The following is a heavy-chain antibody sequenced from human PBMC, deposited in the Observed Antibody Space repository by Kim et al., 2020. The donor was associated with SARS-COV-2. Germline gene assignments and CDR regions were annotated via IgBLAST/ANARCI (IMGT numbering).Heavy chain of an antibody. CDR2: IGTAGDT. V-gene: IGHV3-13*04. Sequence: GGSLRLSCAASGFTFSSYDMHWVRQATGKGLEWVSAIGTAGDTYYPGSVKGRFTISRENAKNSLYLQMNSLRAGDTAVYYCARGHRHEYYYGSGSLDYWGQGTLVTLPP. CDR1: GFTFSSYD. J-gene: IGHJ4*02. D-gene: IGHD3-10*01. CDR3: ARGHRHEYYYGSGSLDY.